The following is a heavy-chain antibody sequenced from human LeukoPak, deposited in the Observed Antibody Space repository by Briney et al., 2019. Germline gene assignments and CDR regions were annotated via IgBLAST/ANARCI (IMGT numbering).Heavy chain of an antibody. V-gene: IGHV4-59*01. D-gene: IGHD3-16*01. CDR3: ARDLDYFDY. CDR1: GGSISSYS. J-gene: IGHJ4*02. CDR2: NYYSGST. Sequence: SETLSLTCTVSGGSISSYSWSWIRQPPGKGLEWIGYNYYSGSTDSNPPLKRRVTISVDTSKNQFSLRLSSVTAADTAVYYCARDLDYFDYWGQGTLVTVSS.